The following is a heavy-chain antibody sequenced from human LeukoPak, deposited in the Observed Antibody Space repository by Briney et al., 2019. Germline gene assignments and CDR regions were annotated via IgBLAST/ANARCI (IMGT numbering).Heavy chain of an antibody. J-gene: IGHJ4*02. D-gene: IGHD5-18*01. CDR2: IYYSGYT. CDR1: GGSINTSSYY. CDR3: ASRSRVDTALVPFDF. V-gene: IGHV4-39*01. Sequence: SETLSLTCTVSGGSINTSSYYWGWIRQPPGKGLEWIGSIYYSGYTYYNPSLKSRITISVDTPKNQFSLKLSSVTAADTAVYYCASRSRVDTALVPFDFRGQGTLVTVSS.